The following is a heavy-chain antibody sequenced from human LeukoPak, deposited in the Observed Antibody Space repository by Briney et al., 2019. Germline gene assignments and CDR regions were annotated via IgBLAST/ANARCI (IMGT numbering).Heavy chain of an antibody. CDR3: ARLTHSTFDY. J-gene: IGHJ4*02. V-gene: IGHV4-39*01. CDR1: GGSISSRSYY. CDR2: IYYSGST. Sequence: PSETLSLTCTVPGGSISSRSYYWGWIRQPPGKGLEWIGSIYYSGSTYYNPSLKSRVTISVDTSKNQFSLKLSSVTAADTAVYYCARLTHSTFDYWGQGTLVTVSS. D-gene: IGHD2/OR15-2a*01.